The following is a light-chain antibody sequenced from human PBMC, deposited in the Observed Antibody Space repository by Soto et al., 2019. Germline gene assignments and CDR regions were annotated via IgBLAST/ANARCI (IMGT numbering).Light chain of an antibody. V-gene: IGKV1-39*01. CDR2: AAS. J-gene: IGKJ4*01. CDR1: QSISTY. CDR3: QLSYSTPLT. Sequence: DLQMTQSPSSLSASVGDRVTITCRASQSISTYLNWYQQKPGKAPNLLIYAASSLQSGVPSRFSGSGFGTDFSLTISSLQPEDFATYYCQLSYSTPLTFGGGTKVEIE.